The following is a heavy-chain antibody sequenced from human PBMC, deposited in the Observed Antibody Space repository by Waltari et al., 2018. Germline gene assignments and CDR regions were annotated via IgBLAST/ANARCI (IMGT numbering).Heavy chain of an antibody. CDR2: IDISGTGK. CDR1: GFTFRVYE. CDR3: ARDSSSGWYPIGY. V-gene: IGHV3-48*03. Sequence: EVQLVESGGGWVQPGGSLRLSGATFGFTFRVYEMSWVRQAPGKGLEWVSYIDISGTGKYYADSVKGRFTISRDNAEKSLYLQMNSLRAEDTAVYYCARDSSSGWYPIGYWGQGTLVTV. J-gene: IGHJ4*02. D-gene: IGHD6-19*01.